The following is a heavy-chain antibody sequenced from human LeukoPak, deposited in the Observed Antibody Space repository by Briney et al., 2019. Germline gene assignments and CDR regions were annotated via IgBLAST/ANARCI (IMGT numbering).Heavy chain of an antibody. D-gene: IGHD3-3*01. CDR2: IRSKAYVGTT. J-gene: IGHJ5*02. CDR1: GFTFGDYT. V-gene: IGHV3-49*03. CDR3: TRHYYALIWFDP. Sequence: GGSLRLSCTASGFTFGDYTVNGLRHAPGDGLEGVGFIRSKAYVGTTEYAASVRGRFTISRDDSKSIAYLQMNSLIPEDTAVYYCTRHYYALIWFDPWGQGTLVTVS.